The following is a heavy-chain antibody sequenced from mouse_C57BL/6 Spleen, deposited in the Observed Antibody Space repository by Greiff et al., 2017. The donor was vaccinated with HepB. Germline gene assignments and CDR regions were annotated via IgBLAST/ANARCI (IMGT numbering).Heavy chain of an antibody. V-gene: IGHV1-55*01. Sequence: QVQLQQPGAELVKPGASVKMSCKASGYTFTSYWITWVKQRPGQGLEWIGDIYPGSGSTNYNEKFKSKATLTVDTSSSTAYMQLSSLTSEDSAVYYCARGDYYGSSFYYFDYWGQGTTLTVSS. CDR3: ARGDYYGSSFYYFDY. CDR1: GYTFTSYW. J-gene: IGHJ2*01. CDR2: IYPGSGST. D-gene: IGHD1-1*01.